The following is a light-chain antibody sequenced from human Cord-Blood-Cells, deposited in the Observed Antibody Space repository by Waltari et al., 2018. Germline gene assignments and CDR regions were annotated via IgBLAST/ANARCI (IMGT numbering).Light chain of an antibody. J-gene: IGKJ2*01. Sequence: DIVMTQSPDSLAVSLGERATINCKSSQSVLYSSNNKNYLAWYQQKPGQPPKLLIYWASTRESGVPYRFSGSGSGTDFTLTISSLQAEDVAVYYCQQYYSTPPYTFGQGTKLETK. V-gene: IGKV4-1*01. CDR2: WAS. CDR3: QQYYSTPPYT. CDR1: QSVLYSSNNKNY.